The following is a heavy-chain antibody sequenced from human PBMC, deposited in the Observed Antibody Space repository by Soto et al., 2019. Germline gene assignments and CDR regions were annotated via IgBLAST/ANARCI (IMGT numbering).Heavy chain of an antibody. CDR2: IYYSGST. J-gene: IGHJ4*02. CDR3: ARSYGGNFRFDY. D-gene: IGHD4-17*01. Sequence: QVQLQESGPGLVKPSETLSLTCSVSGGSISSYFWSWIRQPPGKGLEWIGYIYYSGSTNYNPSLKSRVTISVDTSKNQFSLKVNSVTAADTAVYYCARSYGGNFRFDYWGQGTLVTVSS. V-gene: IGHV4-59*08. CDR1: GGSISSYF.